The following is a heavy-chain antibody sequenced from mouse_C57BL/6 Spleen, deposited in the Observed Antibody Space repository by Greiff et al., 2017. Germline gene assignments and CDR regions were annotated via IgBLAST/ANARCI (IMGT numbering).Heavy chain of an antibody. J-gene: IGHJ4*01. CDR1: GFTFSSYG. D-gene: IGHD2-5*01. Sequence: EVQLMESGGDLVKPGGSLKISCAASGFTFSSYGMSWVRQTPDKRLEWVATISSGGSYTYYPDSVKGRFTISRDNAKNTLYRQLSSLKSEDTAMYYGARQVGSTIVTTSDAMDYWGQGTSVTVSS. V-gene: IGHV5-6*01. CDR2: ISSGGSYT. CDR3: ARQVGSTIVTTSDAMDY.